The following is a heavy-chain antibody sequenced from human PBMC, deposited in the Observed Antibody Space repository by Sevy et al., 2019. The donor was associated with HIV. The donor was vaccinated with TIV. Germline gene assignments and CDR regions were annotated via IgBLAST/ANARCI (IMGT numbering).Heavy chain of an antibody. CDR2: IDGDGDAI. CDR1: GFTFSDYY. V-gene: IGHV3-11*01. J-gene: IGHJ6*02. D-gene: IGHD3-16*01. CDR3: ARDHVKDVELGDYYYHAMDV. Sequence: GGSLRLSCSASGFTFSDYYMSWIRQAPGKGLQWISYIDGDGDAIYYADSLKGRFTISRDNAKNSVYLQMNSLRADDTAVYYCARDHVKDVELGDYYYHAMDVWGRGTTVTVSS.